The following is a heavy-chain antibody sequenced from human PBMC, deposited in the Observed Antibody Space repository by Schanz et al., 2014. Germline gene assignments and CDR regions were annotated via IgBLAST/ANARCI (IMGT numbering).Heavy chain of an antibody. J-gene: IGHJ4*02. CDR2: IKSDGSST. D-gene: IGHD1-1*01. CDR1: GFTFSSYW. Sequence: EVQLVESGGDLVQPGGSLRLSCAASGFTFSSYWMHWVRQVPGKGLVWVSRIKSDGSSTSYADSVKGRFTISRDNSKNTLYLQMDSLRAEDTAVYFCAKKVPAYNPFDSWGQGTLVTVSS. V-gene: IGHV3-74*02. CDR3: AKKVPAYNPFDS.